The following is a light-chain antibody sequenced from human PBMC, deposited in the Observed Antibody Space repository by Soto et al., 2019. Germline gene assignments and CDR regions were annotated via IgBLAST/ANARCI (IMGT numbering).Light chain of an antibody. J-gene: IGKJ1*01. Sequence: EFVLTQSPGTLSFSPGERATLSCRASQSVSNSYLAWYQQKPGQAPRLLIYGASTRATGIPARFSGSGSGTEFNLIISSLQSEDSAVYECQQYNSWMWTFGQGTKVDIK. V-gene: IGKV3-15*01. CDR2: GAS. CDR3: QQYNSWMWT. CDR1: QSVSNSY.